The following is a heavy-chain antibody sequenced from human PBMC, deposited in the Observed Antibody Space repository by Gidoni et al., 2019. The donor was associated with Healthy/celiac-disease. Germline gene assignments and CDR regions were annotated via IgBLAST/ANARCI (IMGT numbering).Heavy chain of an antibody. J-gene: IGHJ5*02. CDR1: GGSISRGGYY. V-gene: IGHV4-31*03. CDR3: ARVDYGDPDNWFDP. Sequence: QVQLQESGPGLVTPSQTLSLTCTVSGGSISRGGYYWSWIRQHPGKGLEWIGYIYYSGSTYYNPSLKSRVTISVDTSKNQFSLKLSSVTAADTAVYYCARVDYGDPDNWFDPWGQGTLVTVSS. D-gene: IGHD4-17*01. CDR2: IYYSGST.